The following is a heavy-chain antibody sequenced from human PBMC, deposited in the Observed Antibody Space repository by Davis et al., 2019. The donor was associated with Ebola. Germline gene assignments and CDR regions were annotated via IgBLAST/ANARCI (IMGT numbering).Heavy chain of an antibody. J-gene: IGHJ4*02. CDR2: IWYDGSNK. Sequence: GESLKISCAASGFTFSSYSMNWVRQAPGKGLEWVAVIWYDGSNKYYADSVKGRFTISRDNSKNTLYLQMNSLRAEDTAVYYCATEYSSSWGYYFDYWGQGTLVTVSS. V-gene: IGHV3-33*08. CDR1: GFTFSSYS. D-gene: IGHD6-6*01. CDR3: ATEYSSSWGYYFDY.